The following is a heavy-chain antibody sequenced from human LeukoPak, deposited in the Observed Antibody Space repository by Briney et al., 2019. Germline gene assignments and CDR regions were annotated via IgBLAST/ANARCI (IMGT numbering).Heavy chain of an antibody. J-gene: IGHJ3*02. CDR3: ASTIYDSSAPYAFDI. CDR2: ISGSGGST. D-gene: IGHD3-22*01. Sequence: GGSLRLPCAASGFTFSSYAMSWVRQAPGKGLEWVSAISGSGGSTYYADSVKGRFTISRDNSKNTLYLQMNSLRSEDMAVYYCASTIYDSSAPYAFDIWGQGTMVTVSS. V-gene: IGHV3-23*01. CDR1: GFTFSSYA.